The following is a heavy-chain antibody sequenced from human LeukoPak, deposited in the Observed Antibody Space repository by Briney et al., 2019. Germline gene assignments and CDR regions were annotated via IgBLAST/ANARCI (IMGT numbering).Heavy chain of an antibody. J-gene: IGHJ4*02. CDR2: IYYSGST. Sequence: SETLSLTCTVSGGSVSSHYWSWIRQPPGKGLEWIGYIYYSGSTNYNPSLKSRVTISVDTSKNQFSLKLSSVTAADTAVYYCARAGRQLVNFYDYWGQGTLVTVSS. D-gene: IGHD6-13*01. CDR3: ARAGRQLVNFYDY. V-gene: IGHV4-59*02. CDR1: GGSVSSHY.